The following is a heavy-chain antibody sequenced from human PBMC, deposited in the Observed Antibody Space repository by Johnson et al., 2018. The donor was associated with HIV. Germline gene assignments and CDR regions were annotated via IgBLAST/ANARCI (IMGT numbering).Heavy chain of an antibody. J-gene: IGHJ3*02. CDR3: AKRVSGWNFGVDAFDI. CDR2: MWYAGSNR. CDR1: GFTFSTYG. V-gene: IGHV3-30*18. D-gene: IGHD6-19*01. Sequence: QVQLVESGGGVVQPGRSLRLSCAASGFTFSTYGMHWVRQAPGKGLEWVAVMWYAGSNRYYADSVKGRFTISRDNSENTLYLQMNSLRAEDTAVFYCAKRVSGWNFGVDAFDIWGQGTMVTVSS.